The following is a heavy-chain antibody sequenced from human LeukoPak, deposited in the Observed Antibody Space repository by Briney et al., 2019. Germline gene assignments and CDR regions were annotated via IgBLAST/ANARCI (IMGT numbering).Heavy chain of an antibody. Sequence: GGSLRLSCAASGFTFSHHGMHWVRRAPGKGLEGVAFILYDGSKKYYVDSVKGRFTISRDNSKNALSLQMNSLRAEDTAMYYCARAVDKGTGYYMDFWGQGILVTVSS. CDR1: GFTFSHHG. J-gene: IGHJ4*02. CDR3: ARAVDKGTGYYMDF. D-gene: IGHD3-22*01. CDR2: ILYDGSKK. V-gene: IGHV3-30*02.